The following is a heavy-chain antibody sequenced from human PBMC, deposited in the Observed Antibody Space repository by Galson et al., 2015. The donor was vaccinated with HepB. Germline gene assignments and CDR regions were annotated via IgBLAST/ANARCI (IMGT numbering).Heavy chain of an antibody. Sequence: TLSLTCAVSGGSISSSNWWSWVRQPPGKGLEWIGEIYHSGSTNYNPSLKSRVTISVDKSKNQFSLKLSSVTAADTAVYYCARENRFLEWLSQRARFDYWGQGTLVTVSS. J-gene: IGHJ4*02. CDR1: GGSISSSNW. CDR3: ARENRFLEWLSQRARFDY. V-gene: IGHV4-4*02. D-gene: IGHD3-3*01. CDR2: IYHSGST.